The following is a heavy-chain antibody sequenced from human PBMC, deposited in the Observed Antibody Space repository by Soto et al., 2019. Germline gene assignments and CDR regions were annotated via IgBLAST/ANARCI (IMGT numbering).Heavy chain of an antibody. J-gene: IGHJ4*02. V-gene: IGHV1-18*01. CDR2: ISAYNGNT. CDR3: AYSYDSSGYYGY. Sequence: ASVKVYCKASGYTFTSYGISWVRQAPGQGLEWMGWISAYNGNTNYAQKLQGRVTMTTDTSTSTAYMELRSLRSDDTAVYYCAYSYDSSGYYGYWGQGTPVTVSS. D-gene: IGHD3-22*01. CDR1: GYTFTSYG.